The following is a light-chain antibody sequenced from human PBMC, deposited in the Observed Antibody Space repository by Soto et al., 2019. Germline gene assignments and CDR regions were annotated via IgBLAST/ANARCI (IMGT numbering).Light chain of an antibody. CDR2: EVS. Sequence: QSALTQPASVYGSPGQSITISCTGTSSDVGGYNYVSWYQQHPGKAPKLMIYEVSNRTSGVSNRFPGSKSGNTASLTISGLRDEDEADYYCSSYTSSSIDYVFGTGTKLTVL. CDR3: SSYTSSSIDYV. J-gene: IGLJ1*01. V-gene: IGLV2-14*01. CDR1: SSDVGGYNY.